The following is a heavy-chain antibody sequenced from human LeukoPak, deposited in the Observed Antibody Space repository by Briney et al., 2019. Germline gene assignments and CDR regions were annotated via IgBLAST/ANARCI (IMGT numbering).Heavy chain of an antibody. V-gene: IGHV3-21*01. J-gene: IGHJ4*02. CDR1: GFTFSSYS. CDR3: ARVSVVITTGDY. D-gene: IGHD3-22*01. CDR2: ISSSSSYI. Sequence: GGSLRLSCAASGFTFSSYSMNWVRHAPGKGLEWVSSISSSSSYICYADSVKGRFTISRDNAKNSLYLQMNSLRAEDTAVYYCARVSVVITTGDYWGQGTLVTVSS.